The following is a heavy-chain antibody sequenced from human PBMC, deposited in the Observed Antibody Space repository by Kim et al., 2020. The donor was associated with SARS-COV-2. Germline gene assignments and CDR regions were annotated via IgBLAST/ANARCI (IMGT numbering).Heavy chain of an antibody. Sequence: AQKLQRRATITTDTSTSTAYMELRSLRSDDTAVYYCARDRGAAAISSIDYWGQGTLVTVSS. D-gene: IGHD2-2*01. J-gene: IGHJ4*02. V-gene: IGHV1-18*01. CDR3: ARDRGAAAISSIDY.